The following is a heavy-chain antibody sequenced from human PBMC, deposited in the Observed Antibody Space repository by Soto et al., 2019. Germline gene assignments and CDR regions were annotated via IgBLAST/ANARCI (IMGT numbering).Heavy chain of an antibody. CDR1: GFTFSSYG. CDR2: ISYDGSNK. Sequence: QVQLVESGGGVVQPGRSLRLSCAASGFTFSSYGMHWVRQAPGKGLEWVAVISYDGSNKYYADSVKGRFTISRDNSKNTLYLQMNSLRAEDTAVYYCATRRGAYYYGMDVWGQGTTVTVSS. CDR3: ATRRGAYYYGMDV. J-gene: IGHJ6*02. V-gene: IGHV3-30*03.